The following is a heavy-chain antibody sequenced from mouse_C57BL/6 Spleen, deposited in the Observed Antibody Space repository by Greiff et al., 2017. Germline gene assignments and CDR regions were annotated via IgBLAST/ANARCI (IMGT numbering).Heavy chain of an antibody. J-gene: IGHJ4*01. CDR3: ASHDGYDGAMDY. CDR2: FHPYNDDT. Sequence: QVHVKQSGAELVKPGASVKMSCRASGYTFTTYPIEWMKQNHGKSLEWIGNFHPYNDDTKYNEKFKGKATLTVEKSSSTVYLELSRLTSDDSAVYYCASHDGYDGAMDYWGQGTSVTVSS. CDR1: GYTFTTYP. V-gene: IGHV1-47*01. D-gene: IGHD2-2*01.